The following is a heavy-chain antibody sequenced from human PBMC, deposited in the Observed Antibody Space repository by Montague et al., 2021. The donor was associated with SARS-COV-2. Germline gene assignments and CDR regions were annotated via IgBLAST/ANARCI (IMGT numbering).Heavy chain of an antibody. V-gene: IGHV3-48*03. J-gene: IGHJ4*02. CDR3: VREGSGWFFDY. Sequence: SLRLSCAASGFTSSSYEMNWVRQAPGKGLEWLSSISYSGGITNYADSVRGRFTISRDLAKNSLYLQMNSLRAEDTAVYYCVREGSGWFFDYWGQGALVTVSS. CDR1: GFTSSSYE. D-gene: IGHD2-15*01. CDR2: ISYSGGIT.